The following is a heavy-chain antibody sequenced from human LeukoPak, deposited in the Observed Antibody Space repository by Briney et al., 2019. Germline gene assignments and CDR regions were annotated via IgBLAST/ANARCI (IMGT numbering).Heavy chain of an antibody. CDR3: ARHGDHARGYYNFGLDV. CDR2: ISGYRSYT. Sequence: GGSLRLSCAASGFSVSDYYMSWIRQAPGKGLEWISYISGYRSYTEYSDSVKGRFTISRDDAKNSLYLQMSSLRAEDTAVYYCARHGDHARGYYNFGLDVWGQGTTVTVSS. J-gene: IGHJ6*02. D-gene: IGHD4-17*01. CDR1: GFSVSDYY. V-gene: IGHV3-11*03.